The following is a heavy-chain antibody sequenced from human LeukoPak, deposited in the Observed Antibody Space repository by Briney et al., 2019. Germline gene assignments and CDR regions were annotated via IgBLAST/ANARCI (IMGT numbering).Heavy chain of an antibody. J-gene: IGHJ4*02. V-gene: IGHV3-74*03. CDR3: ARDGTGGSGSYYDFDY. CDR2: VNSDGRFT. CDR1: GFFFSNYG. Sequence: PGGSLRLSCAASGFFFSNYGMHWVRQAPGKGLVLVSRVNSDGRFTKYADSVKGRFTISRDNDKNTLYLQMNRLRAEDTAMYYCARDGTGGSGSYYDFDYWGQGTLVTVSS. D-gene: IGHD3-10*01.